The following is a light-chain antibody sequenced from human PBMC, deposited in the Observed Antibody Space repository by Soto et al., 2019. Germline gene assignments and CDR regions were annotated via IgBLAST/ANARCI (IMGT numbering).Light chain of an antibody. V-gene: IGKV1-5*01. Sequence: DIQMTQSPSSLSASVVDXXXXXXXASQSISSWLAWYQHKPGKAPKFLIYDASSLESGVPSRFSGSGSGTEFTLTISNLQPDDFATYFCQQYNNYPRTFGQGTKVDIK. CDR1: QSISSW. CDR2: DAS. CDR3: QQYNNYPRT. J-gene: IGKJ1*01.